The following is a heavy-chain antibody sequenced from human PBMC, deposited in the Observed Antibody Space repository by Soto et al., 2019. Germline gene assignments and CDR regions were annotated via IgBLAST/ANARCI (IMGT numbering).Heavy chain of an antibody. CDR1: GGSISSYY. Sequence: QVQLQESGPGLVKPSETLSLTCTVSGGSISSYYWSWIRQPPGTGLEWIGDISYSGSTNYNPSLKSRVTMSVCTCKNQCSLWLRSVPAAHCAGYYRARLVVVPARDYYMQVWGKGTTVTVSS. CDR2: ISYSGST. D-gene: IGHD2-2*01. CDR3: ARLVVVPARDYYMQV. V-gene: IGHV4-59*08. J-gene: IGHJ6*03.